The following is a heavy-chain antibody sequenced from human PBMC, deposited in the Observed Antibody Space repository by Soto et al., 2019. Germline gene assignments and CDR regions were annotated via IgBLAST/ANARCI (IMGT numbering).Heavy chain of an antibody. V-gene: IGHV3-9*01. J-gene: IGHJ4*02. CDR2: INCNSGSI. CDR1: GFTFDDYA. D-gene: IGHD3-22*01. CDR3: AKGYNYDRSGNPDY. Sequence: EVQLVESGGGLVQPGRSLRLSCAASGFTFDDYAMHWVRQAPGKGLEWVSGINCNSGSIGYADSVKGRFTISRDNAKNSLYLQMNSLSNEDTALYYCAKGYNYDRSGNPDYWGQGTLVTVSS.